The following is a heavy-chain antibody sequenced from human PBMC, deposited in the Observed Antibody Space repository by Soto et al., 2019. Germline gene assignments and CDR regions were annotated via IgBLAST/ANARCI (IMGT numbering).Heavy chain of an antibody. CDR3: GRDPLLRAGDSCRTGASVDD. D-gene: IGHD7-27*01. J-gene: IGHJ4*02. Sequence: QVQLVESGGGLVQPGGSLRLSCAASGFNVSDCGMHWVRQAPGKGLEWLAVLWYDGENTYYANTVKGRVTLSRDESKKTRYLEMSSLRTGDTSLYYCGRDPLLRAGDSCRTGASVDDWGQGIVVTVSS. V-gene: IGHV3-33*01. CDR1: GFNVSDCG. CDR2: LWYDGENT.